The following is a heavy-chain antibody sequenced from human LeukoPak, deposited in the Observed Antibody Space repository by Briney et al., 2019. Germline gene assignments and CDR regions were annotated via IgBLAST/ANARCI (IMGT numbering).Heavy chain of an antibody. CDR1: GGSISSYY. CDR2: IYYSGST. V-gene: IGHV4-59*01. J-gene: IGHJ3*02. Sequence: SETLSLTCNVSGGSISSYYWSWIRQPPGKGLEWIGYIYYSGSTNYNPSLKSRVTISVDTSKNQFSLKLSSVTAADTAVYYCARDLWNYVGFDAFDIWGQGTMVTVSS. D-gene: IGHD1-7*01. CDR3: ARDLWNYVGFDAFDI.